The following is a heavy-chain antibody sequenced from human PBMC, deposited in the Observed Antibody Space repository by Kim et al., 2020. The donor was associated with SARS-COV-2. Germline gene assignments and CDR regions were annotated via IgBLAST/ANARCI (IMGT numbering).Heavy chain of an antibody. Sequence: GGSLRLSCAASGFTFSSYGMHWVRQAPGKGLEWVAVISYDGSNNYYADSVKGRFTISRDNSKNTLYLQMNSLRAEDTAVYYCANLFGTGYYYGIDVWGQG. D-gene: IGHD6-13*01. J-gene: IGHJ6*02. CDR1: GFTFSSYG. V-gene: IGHV3-30*18. CDR2: ISYDGSNN. CDR3: ANLFGTGYYYGIDV.